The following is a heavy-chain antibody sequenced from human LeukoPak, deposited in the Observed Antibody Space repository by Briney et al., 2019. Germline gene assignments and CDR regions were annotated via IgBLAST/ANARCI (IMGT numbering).Heavy chain of an antibody. CDR1: GYSISSAYY. D-gene: IGHD2-8*02. CDR2: IHYSGST. CDR3: ARGFWSRYYDY. Sequence: PSETLSLTCTVSGYSISSAYYWGWIRQPPGKGLEWIGYIHYSGSTYYNPSLKSRVTISVDTSKNQFSLKLSSVAAADTAVYYCARGFWSRYYDYWGQGTLVTVSS. J-gene: IGHJ4*02. V-gene: IGHV4-38-2*02.